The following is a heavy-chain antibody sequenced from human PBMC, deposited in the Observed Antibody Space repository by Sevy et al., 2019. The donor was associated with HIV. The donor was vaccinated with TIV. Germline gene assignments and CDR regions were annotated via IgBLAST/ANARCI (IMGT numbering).Heavy chain of an antibody. CDR1: GFTFSSYA. CDR2: ISYDGSNK. CDR3: ARDILGVAVVIVPFDY. D-gene: IGHD3-3*01. V-gene: IGHV3-30-3*01. Sequence: GGSLRLSCAASGFTFSSYAMHWVRQAPGKGLEWVAVISYDGSNKYYADSVKGRFTISRDNSKNTLYLQMNSLRAEDTAVYYCARDILGVAVVIVPFDYWGQGTLVTVSS. J-gene: IGHJ4*02.